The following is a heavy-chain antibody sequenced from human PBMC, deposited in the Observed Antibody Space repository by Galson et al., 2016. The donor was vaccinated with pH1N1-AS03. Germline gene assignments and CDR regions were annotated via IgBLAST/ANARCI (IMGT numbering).Heavy chain of an antibody. V-gene: IGHV1-46*01. J-gene: IGHJ6*02. Sequence: SCKASGYTFTSYYIHWVRQAPGQGREWMGIINPSDGNTNYAQRFQGRVTMTRDTSTSTVYMELRSLRSDDTAVYYCARVSAGLTGYYYAMDVWGQGTTVTVSS. CDR3: ARVSAGLTGYYYAMDV. D-gene: IGHD4/OR15-4a*01. CDR1: GYTFTSYY. CDR2: INPSDGNT.